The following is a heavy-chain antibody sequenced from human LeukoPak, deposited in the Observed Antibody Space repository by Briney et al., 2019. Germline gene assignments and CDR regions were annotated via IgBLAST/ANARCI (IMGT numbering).Heavy chain of an antibody. J-gene: IGHJ4*02. Sequence: GGSLRLSCAASGFTFDDYAMHWVRQAPGKGLEWVSGITWNSGSIGYADSVKGRFTISRDNAKNSLYLQMNSLRAEDTALYYCAKDNGYSSSWCYFDYWGQGTLVTVSS. CDR3: AKDNGYSSSWCYFDY. CDR2: ITWNSGSI. V-gene: IGHV3-9*01. CDR1: GFTFDDYA. D-gene: IGHD6-13*01.